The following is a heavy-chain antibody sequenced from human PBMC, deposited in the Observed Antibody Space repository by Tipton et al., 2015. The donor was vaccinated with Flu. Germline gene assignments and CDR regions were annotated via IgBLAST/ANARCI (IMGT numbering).Heavy chain of an antibody. CDR2: IYYSGST. CDR3: ARDGHIHWCPLDY. V-gene: IGHV4-39*07. Sequence: TLSLTCTVSGGSISSSSYSWGWIRLPQGKGLEWIGSIYYSGSTYYNPSLKSRGTISVDTSKNQFSLKLSSVPAADTAVYYCARDGHIHWCPLDYWGQGTLVTVSS. D-gene: IGHD2-8*02. CDR1: GGSISSSSYS. J-gene: IGHJ4*02.